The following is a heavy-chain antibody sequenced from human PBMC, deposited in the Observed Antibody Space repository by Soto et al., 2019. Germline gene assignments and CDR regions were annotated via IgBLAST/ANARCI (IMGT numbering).Heavy chain of an antibody. D-gene: IGHD4-17*01. CDR1: GYTFTSYG. Sequence: GASVKVSCEASGYTFTSYGISWVRQAPGQGLEWMGWISAYNGNTNYAQKLQGRVTMTTDTSTSTAYMELSSLRSEDTAVYYCARTLYGDNVDYWGQGTLVTVSS. V-gene: IGHV1-18*01. J-gene: IGHJ4*02. CDR3: ARTLYGDNVDY. CDR2: ISAYNGNT.